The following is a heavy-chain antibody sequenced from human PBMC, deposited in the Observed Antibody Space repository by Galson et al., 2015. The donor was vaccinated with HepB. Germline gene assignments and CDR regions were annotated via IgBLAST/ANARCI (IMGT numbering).Heavy chain of an antibody. CDR2: IKEDGSEK. V-gene: IGHV3-7*03. J-gene: IGHJ5*01. D-gene: IGHD5/OR15-5a*01. CDR3: AGSVSGWFDY. Sequence: SLRLSCAASGFTFSNYWMNWVRQAPGKGLEWVATIKEDGSEKYYVDSVKGRFTISRDNAKNSLYLQMNSLRAEDAALYYCAGSVSGWFDYWGQGTLVTVSS. CDR1: GFTFSNYW.